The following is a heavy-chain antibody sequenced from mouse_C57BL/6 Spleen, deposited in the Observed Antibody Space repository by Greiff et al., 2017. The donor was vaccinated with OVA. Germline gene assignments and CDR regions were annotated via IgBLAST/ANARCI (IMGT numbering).Heavy chain of an antibody. CDR2: ISDGGSYT. V-gene: IGHV5-4*01. D-gene: IGHD2-3*01. J-gene: IGHJ3*01. CDR3: ARERDRGYSPFAY. CDR1: GFTFSSYA. Sequence: EVMLVESGGGLVKPGGSLKLSCAASGFTFSSYAMSWVRQTPEKRLEWVATISDGGSYTYYPDNVKGRFTISRDKAKNNLYLQMSHLKSEDTAMYYCARERDRGYSPFAYWGQGTLVTVSA.